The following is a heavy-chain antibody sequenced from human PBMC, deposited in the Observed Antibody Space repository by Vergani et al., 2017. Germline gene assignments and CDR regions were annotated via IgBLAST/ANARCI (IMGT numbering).Heavy chain of an antibody. J-gene: IGHJ6*03. V-gene: IGHV1-69*01. D-gene: IGHD3-10*01. CDR3: ARDNLYSRPGRYYYYXMDV. CDR2: IIPIFGTA. Sequence: QVQLVQSGAEVKKPGSSVKVSCKASGGTFSSYAISWVRQAPGQGLEWMGGIIPIFGTANYAQKFQGRVTITADESTSTAYMELSSLRSEDTAVYYCARDNLYSRPGRYYYYXMDVWGKGTTVTVSS. CDR1: GGTFSSYA.